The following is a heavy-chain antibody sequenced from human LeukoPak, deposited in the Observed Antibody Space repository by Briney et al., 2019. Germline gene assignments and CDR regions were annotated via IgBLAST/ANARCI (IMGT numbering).Heavy chain of an antibody. D-gene: IGHD6-13*01. J-gene: IGHJ4*02. V-gene: IGHV4-4*07. CDR1: GGSISSYY. CDR2: IYTSGST. CDR3: ARGNIAAAGRAFDY. Sequence: SETLSLTCTVSGGSISSYYWSWVRQPAGKGLEWIGRIYTSGSTNYNPSLKSRVTMSVDTSKNQFSLKLSSVTAADTAVYYCARGNIAAAGRAFDYWGQGTLVTVSS.